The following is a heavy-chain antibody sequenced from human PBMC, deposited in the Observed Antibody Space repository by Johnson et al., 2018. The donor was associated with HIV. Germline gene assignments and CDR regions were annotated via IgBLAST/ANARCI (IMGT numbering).Heavy chain of an antibody. J-gene: IGHJ3*01. V-gene: IGHV3-13*01. D-gene: IGHD3-10*01. Sequence: MLLVESGGGVVRPGGSLRLSCEGSGFSFDDYGMSWVRQAPGKGLEWVSAIGTAGDTYYPGSVKGRFTISRDNSKNMVYLQMNSLRPEDTAVYYCSRDGRDLVTRVSFDVWGQGTVVTVSS. CDR1: GFSFDDYG. CDR2: IGTAGDT. CDR3: SRDGRDLVTRVSFDV.